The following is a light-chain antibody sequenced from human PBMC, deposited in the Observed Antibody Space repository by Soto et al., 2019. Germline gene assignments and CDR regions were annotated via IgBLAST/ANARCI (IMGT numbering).Light chain of an antibody. J-gene: IGKJ1*01. CDR3: EQYNSFSWS. CDR1: QSVFSW. CDR2: DAS. Sequence: DIPLTQSPSTLSASVGDRVTITCRASQSVFSWLAWYQQKPGKAPKLLIYDASTLEGGVPSRFRGSGSGTELSLTIGGLQPDDFATYHCEQYNSFSWSLGQGIKVEVK. V-gene: IGKV1-5*01.